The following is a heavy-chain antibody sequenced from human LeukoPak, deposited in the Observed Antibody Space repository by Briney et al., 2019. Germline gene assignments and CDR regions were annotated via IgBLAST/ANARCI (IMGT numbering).Heavy chain of an antibody. Sequence: GGSLRLSCAASGFSFNSNVMHWVRQAPGKGLEWVAQISHGGNDKYYADSVKSRFTISRDNSKNTLFLQLDSLRAEDTAVYFCAKVGIGYYYPFDYWGQGTLVTVSS. CDR1: GFSFNSNV. D-gene: IGHD3-22*01. J-gene: IGHJ4*02. CDR2: ISHGGNDK. CDR3: AKVGIGYYYPFDY. V-gene: IGHV3-30*18.